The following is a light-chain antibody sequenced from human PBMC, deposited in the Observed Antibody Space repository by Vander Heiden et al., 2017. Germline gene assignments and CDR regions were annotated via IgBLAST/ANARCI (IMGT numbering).Light chain of an antibody. J-gene: IGKJ1*01. Sequence: IQMTQSPSSLSASVGDRVTITCRASQSISSYLNWYQQKPGKAPKLLIYAASSLQSGVPSRFSGSGSGTDFTLTISRLQPEDFATYYCQQSNSNPRTFGQGTRVEIK. V-gene: IGKV1-39*01. CDR2: AAS. CDR3: QQSNSNPRT. CDR1: QSISSY.